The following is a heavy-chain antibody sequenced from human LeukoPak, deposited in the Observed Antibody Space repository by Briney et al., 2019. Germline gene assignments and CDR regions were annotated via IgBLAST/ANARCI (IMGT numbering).Heavy chain of an antibody. CDR2: ISSSGSTI. CDR1: GFTFSSYE. V-gene: IGHV3-48*03. D-gene: IGHD1-26*01. CDR3: AIDRFSGSYYDEVGFDY. Sequence: TGGSLRLSCAASGFTFSSYEMNWVRQAPGKGLEWVSYISSSGSTIYYADSVKGRFTISRDNAKNSLYLQMNSLRAEDTAVYYCAIDRFSGSYYDEVGFDYWGQGTLVTVSS. J-gene: IGHJ4*02.